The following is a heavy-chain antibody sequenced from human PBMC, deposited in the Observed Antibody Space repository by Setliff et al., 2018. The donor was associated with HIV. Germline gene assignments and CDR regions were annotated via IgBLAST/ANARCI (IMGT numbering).Heavy chain of an antibody. V-gene: IGHV3-30*03. Sequence: GGSLRLSCVGSGVSFSNFGFHWVRQALGKGLEWVAVISFDGGNKFYADSVKGRFTISRDNSKDTVFLQMNRLSFEDTAVYYCAIRSLLGLQLWGQGTRVTVSS. CDR2: ISFDGGNK. CDR1: GVSFSNFG. CDR3: AIRSLLGLQL. D-gene: IGHD1-1*01. J-gene: IGHJ4*02.